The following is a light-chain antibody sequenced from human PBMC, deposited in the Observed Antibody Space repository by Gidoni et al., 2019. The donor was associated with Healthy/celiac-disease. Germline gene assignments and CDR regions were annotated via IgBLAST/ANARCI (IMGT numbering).Light chain of an antibody. CDR1: QSISSY. Sequence: DIQITQSPSSLSASVGDRVTITCRASQSISSYLNWYQQKPGKAPKLLIYAASSLQSGVPSRFSGSGSGTDFTLTISSLQPEDFATYYCQQTYNTPLTLGGGTKVEIK. V-gene: IGKV1-39*01. CDR2: AAS. J-gene: IGKJ4*01. CDR3: QQTYNTPLT.